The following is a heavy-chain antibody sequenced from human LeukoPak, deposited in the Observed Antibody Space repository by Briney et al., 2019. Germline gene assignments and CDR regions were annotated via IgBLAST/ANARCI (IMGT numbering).Heavy chain of an antibody. CDR3: AKLAYCGGDCYPRDY. D-gene: IGHD2-21*02. J-gene: IGHJ4*02. Sequence: GRSLRLSCAASGFTFSSYGMHWVRQAPGKGLEWVAVISYDGSNKYYADSVKGRFTISRDNSKNTLYLQMNSLRAEDTAVYYCAKLAYCGGDCYPRDYWGQGTLVTVSS. CDR1: GFTFSSYG. V-gene: IGHV3-30*18. CDR2: ISYDGSNK.